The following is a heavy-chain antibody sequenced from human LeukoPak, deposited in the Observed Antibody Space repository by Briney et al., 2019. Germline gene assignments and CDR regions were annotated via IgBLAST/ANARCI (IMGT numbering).Heavy chain of an antibody. CDR3: AKGTSAGPDY. Sequence: PGGSLRLSCVASGFSFDDYGMFWVRQTPGKGLEWVSGISWNSGNIGYADSVKGRFTISRDNSKNTLYLQMNSLRAEDTAVYYCAKGTSAGPDYWGQGTLVTVSS. J-gene: IGHJ4*02. CDR2: ISWNSGNI. CDR1: GFSFDDYG. D-gene: IGHD6-13*01. V-gene: IGHV3-9*01.